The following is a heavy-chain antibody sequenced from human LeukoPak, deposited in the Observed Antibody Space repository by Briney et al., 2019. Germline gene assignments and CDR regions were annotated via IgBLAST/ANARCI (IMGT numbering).Heavy chain of an antibody. D-gene: IGHD3-22*01. J-gene: IGHJ3*02. Sequence: PGGSLRLSCAASGFTFSDAWMIWVRQAPGKGLEWVGRIKSRADGGTPDHAAPVTGRFTISRDDSNGTLFLQMNSLTTEDTAVYYCATQGLLDAFDIWGQGTMVIVSS. CDR2: IKSRADGGTP. CDR3: ATQGLLDAFDI. CDR1: GFTFSDAW. V-gene: IGHV3-15*01.